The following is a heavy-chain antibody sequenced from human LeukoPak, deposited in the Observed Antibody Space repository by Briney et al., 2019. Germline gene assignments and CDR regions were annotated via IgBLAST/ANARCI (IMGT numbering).Heavy chain of an antibody. Sequence: GGSLRLSCAASGFTFSSYSMNWVRQAPGKGLEWVSSISRSNSYIYYADSVKGRFTISRDNAKNSLYLQMNSLRAEDTAVYYCAREESPYYYDSSGYYYFDYWGQGTLVTVSS. CDR2: ISRSNSYI. V-gene: IGHV3-21*01. CDR1: GFTFSSYS. CDR3: AREESPYYYDSSGYYYFDY. J-gene: IGHJ4*02. D-gene: IGHD3-22*01.